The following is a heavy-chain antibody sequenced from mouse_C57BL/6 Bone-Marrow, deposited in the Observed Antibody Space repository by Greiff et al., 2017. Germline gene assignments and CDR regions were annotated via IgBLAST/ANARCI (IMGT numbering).Heavy chain of an antibody. V-gene: IGHV5-16*01. CDR1: GFTFSDYY. CDR2: INYDGSST. CDR3: GRGSSYGYAMDY. Sequence: EVMLVESEGGLVQPGSSMKLSCTASGFTFSDYYMAWVRQVPEKGLEWVANINYDGSSTYYLDSLKSRFIISRDNAKNTLYLQRSSLKSEDTATYYCGRGSSYGYAMDYWGQGTSVTVSS. D-gene: IGHD2-12*01. J-gene: IGHJ4*01.